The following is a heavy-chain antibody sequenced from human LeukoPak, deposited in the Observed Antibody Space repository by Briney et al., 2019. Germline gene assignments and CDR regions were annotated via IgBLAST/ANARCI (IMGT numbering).Heavy chain of an antibody. D-gene: IGHD1-1*01. J-gene: IGHJ4*02. Sequence: GGSLRLSCAASGFTFSDHYMDWVRQAPGKGLEWVGRSRNKARSYTTSYAASVKGRFTISRDDSKKSVDLQMSSLKSEDTAVYHCARVKKENGGTTNFDYWGQGTLVTVSS. CDR3: ARVKKENGGTTNFDY. CDR1: GFTFSDHY. CDR2: SRNKARSYTT. V-gene: IGHV3-72*01.